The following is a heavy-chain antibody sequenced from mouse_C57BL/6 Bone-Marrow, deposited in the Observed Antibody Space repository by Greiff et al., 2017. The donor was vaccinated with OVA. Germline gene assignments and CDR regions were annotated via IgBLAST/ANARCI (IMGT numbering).Heavy chain of an antibody. V-gene: IGHV1-81*01. J-gene: IGHJ4*01. CDR3: ARENGWGSSSYAMDY. Sequence: QVQLQQSGAELARPGASVKLSCKASGYTFTSYGISWVKQRTGQGLEWIGEIYPRSGNTYYNEKFKGKATLTADKSSSTAYMELRSLTSEDSAVYFCARENGWGSSSYAMDYWGQGTSVTVSS. CDR1: GYTFTSYG. CDR2: IYPRSGNT. D-gene: IGHD1-1*01.